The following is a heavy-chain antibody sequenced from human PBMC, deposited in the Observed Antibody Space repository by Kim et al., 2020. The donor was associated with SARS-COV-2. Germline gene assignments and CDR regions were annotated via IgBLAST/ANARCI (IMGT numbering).Heavy chain of an antibody. J-gene: IGHJ4*02. Sequence: GGSLRLSCAASGSRFGNYWMTWVRQAPGKGLEWVAIIKPDGSETSYVDSVKGRFTISRDNAKNALSLQMNSLRAEDTAMYYCARGGLGGAFDYWGQGTLVPVSP. V-gene: IGHV3-7*01. CDR2: IKPDGSET. CDR3: ARGGLGGAFDY. CDR1: GSRFGNYW. D-gene: IGHD1-26*01.